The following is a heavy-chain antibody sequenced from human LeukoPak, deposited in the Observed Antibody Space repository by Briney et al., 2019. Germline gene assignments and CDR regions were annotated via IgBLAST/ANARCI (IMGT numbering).Heavy chain of an antibody. CDR3: ARDAYSGGWGPTYFDS. Sequence: GGSLRLSCAASGFTFSTYEMNWVRQAPGKGLEWVSYISISGTTIYYADSVKGRFTISRDNAKNSLYLQMNSLRADDTPVYYCARDAYSGGWGPTYFDSWGQGTLVTVSS. CDR1: GFTFSTYE. CDR2: ISISGTTI. V-gene: IGHV3-48*03. D-gene: IGHD6-19*01. J-gene: IGHJ4*02.